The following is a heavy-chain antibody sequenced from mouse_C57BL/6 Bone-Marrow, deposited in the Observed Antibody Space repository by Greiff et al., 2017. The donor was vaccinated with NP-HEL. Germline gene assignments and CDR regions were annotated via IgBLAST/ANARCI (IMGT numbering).Heavy chain of an antibody. D-gene: IGHD2-4*01. CDR1: GYTFTDYY. CDR2: INPNNGGT. J-gene: IGHJ4*01. CDR3: ARATYYDYDGAMDY. V-gene: IGHV1-26*01. Sequence: EVQLQQSGPELVKPGASVKISCKASGYTFTDYYMNWVKQSHGKSLEWIGDINPNNGGTSYNQKFKGKATLTVDKSSSTAYMELRSLTSEDSAVYYCARATYYDYDGAMDYWCQGTSVTVSS.